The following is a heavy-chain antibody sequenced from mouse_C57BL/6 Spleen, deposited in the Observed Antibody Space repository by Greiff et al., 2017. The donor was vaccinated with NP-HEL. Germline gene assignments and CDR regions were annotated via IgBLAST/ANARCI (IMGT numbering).Heavy chain of an antibody. D-gene: IGHD2-4*01. CDR2: INPNNGGT. J-gene: IGHJ2*01. CDR1: GYTFTDYY. V-gene: IGHV1-26*01. Sequence: EVQLQQSGPELVKPGASVKISCKASGYTFTDYYMNWVKQSHGKSLEWIGDINPNNGGTSYNQKFKGKATLTVDKSSSTAYMELRSLTSEDAAVYYCARGHDYDAYYFDDWGKGTTLTVSS. CDR3: ARGHDYDAYYFDD.